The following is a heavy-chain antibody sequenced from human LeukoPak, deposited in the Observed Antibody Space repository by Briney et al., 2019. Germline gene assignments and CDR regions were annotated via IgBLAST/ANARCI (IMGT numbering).Heavy chain of an antibody. CDR2: IYPSGS. D-gene: IGHD1-26*01. V-gene: IGHV4-4*07. J-gene: IGHJ5*02. Sequence: SETLSLTCTVSGDSIGSNYWSWIRQPAGKGLEWIGRIYPSGSNYNPSLKSRVTISVDKSKNQFPLKLISVTAADTAMYYCAKSSGSYRPWGQGTLVTVSS. CDR3: AKSSGSYRP. CDR1: GDSIGSNY.